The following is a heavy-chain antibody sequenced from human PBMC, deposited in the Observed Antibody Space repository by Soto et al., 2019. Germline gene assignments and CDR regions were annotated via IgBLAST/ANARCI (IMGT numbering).Heavy chain of an antibody. D-gene: IGHD2-21*01. V-gene: IGHV1-18*01. CDR1: GYSFTSYG. CDR2: ISTDNGNT. J-gene: IGHJ6*02. CDR3: ARDVPDTSLFFYYYGMDV. Sequence: QVHLVQSGAEVRKPGASVKVSCKASGYSFTSYGIGWVRQAPGQGLEWMGWISTDNGNTNYAHNLQGRVSMTIDPSTSTAYMELWSLGSDDTAVYYCARDVPDTSLFFYYYGMDVWGQGTTVTVS.